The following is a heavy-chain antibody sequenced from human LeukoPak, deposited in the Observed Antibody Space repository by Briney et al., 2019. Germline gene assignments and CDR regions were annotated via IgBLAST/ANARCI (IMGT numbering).Heavy chain of an antibody. CDR1: GFPFSSYA. CDR3: AKEGGLERRRAFDI. J-gene: IGHJ3*02. Sequence: GSLRLSFAASGFPFSSYAMSWVRQAPGKGLEWVSAIIGSGGSTYYADSVKGRFTISRDNSKNTLYLQMNSLRAEDTAVYYCAKEGGLERRRAFDIWGQGTMVTVSS. D-gene: IGHD1-1*01. CDR2: IIGSGGST. V-gene: IGHV3-23*01.